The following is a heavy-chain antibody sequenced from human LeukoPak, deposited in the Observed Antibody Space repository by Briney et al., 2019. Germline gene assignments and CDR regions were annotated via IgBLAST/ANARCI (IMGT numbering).Heavy chain of an antibody. D-gene: IGHD5-12*01. CDR2: IYPSGST. V-gene: IGHV4-4*07. Sequence: SETLSLTCTVSSGSLSSFHWNWIRQPAGKGLEWVGRIYPSGSTDYNASLKSRVTMSVDTSKKQFSLKLNSVTAADTAVYYCARSSGHDFDYWGQGILVTVSS. CDR3: ARSSGHDFDY. J-gene: IGHJ4*02. CDR1: SGSLSSFH.